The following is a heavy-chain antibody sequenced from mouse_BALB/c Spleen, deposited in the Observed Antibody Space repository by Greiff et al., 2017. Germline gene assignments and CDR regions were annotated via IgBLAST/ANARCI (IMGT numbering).Heavy chain of an antibody. V-gene: IGHV1S81*02. D-gene: IGHD2-4*01. Sequence: VQLQQPGAELVKPGASVKLSCKASGYTFTSYWMHWVKQRPGQGLEWIGEINPSNGRTNYNEKFKSKATLTVDKSSSTAYMQLSSLTSEDSAVYYCARSHYDYGGYWGQGTTLTVSS. J-gene: IGHJ2*01. CDR2: INPSNGRT. CDR1: GYTFTSYW. CDR3: ARSHYDYGGY.